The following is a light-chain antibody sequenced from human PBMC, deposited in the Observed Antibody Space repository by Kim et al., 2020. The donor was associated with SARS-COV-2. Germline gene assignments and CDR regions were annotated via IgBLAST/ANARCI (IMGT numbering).Light chain of an antibody. CDR2: GAS. J-gene: IGKJ2*01. CDR3: QYFGTSLMYT. CDR1: LSVSGIS. V-gene: IGKV3-20*01. Sequence: SPGAISALSCGDSLSVSGISPARDQQEPGHAPRLVIDGASSRATGIPDRFSCSVSGTDFTLTISRLEPEGCAVYYCQYFGTSLMYTFGQGTKLEI.